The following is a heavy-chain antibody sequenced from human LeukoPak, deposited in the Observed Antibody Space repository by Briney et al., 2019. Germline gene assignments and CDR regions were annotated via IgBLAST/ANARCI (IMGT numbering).Heavy chain of an antibody. CDR1: GGTCSSYA. V-gene: IGHV1-69*13. D-gene: IGHD2-15*01. CDR3: SREGYCSGGSCYGDIRWAFDI. CDR2: IIPIFGTA. J-gene: IGHJ3*02. Sequence: SVKVSCKASGGTCSSYAISWVRQAPGQGLEWMGGIIPIFGTANYAQKFQGRVTITADESTSTAYMELSSLRSEDTAVYYCSREGYCSGGSCYGDIRWAFDIWGQGTMVTVSS.